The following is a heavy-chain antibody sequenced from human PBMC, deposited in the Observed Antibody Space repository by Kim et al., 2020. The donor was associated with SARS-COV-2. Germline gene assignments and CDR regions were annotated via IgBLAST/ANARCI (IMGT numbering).Heavy chain of an antibody. CDR1: GGSISSYY. V-gene: IGHV4-59*13. D-gene: IGHD6-13*01. CDR3: ARDRMYSSSWPDAFDI. J-gene: IGHJ3*02. CDR2: IYYSGST. Sequence: SETLSLTCTVSGGSISSYYWSWIRQPPGKGLEWIGYIYYSGSTNYNPSLKSRVTISVDTSKNQFSLKLSSVTAADTAVYYCARDRMYSSSWPDAFDIWGQGTMVTVSS.